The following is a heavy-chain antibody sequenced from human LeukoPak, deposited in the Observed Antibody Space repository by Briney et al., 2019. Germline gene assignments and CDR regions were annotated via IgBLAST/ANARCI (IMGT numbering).Heavy chain of an antibody. CDR3: ARDPRRIYYDSGAFDI. CDR1: GYTFTSYG. V-gene: IGHV1-2*02. J-gene: IGHJ3*02. CDR2: INPNSGGT. Sequence: GASVKVSCKASGYTFTSYGISWVRQAPGQGLEWMGWINPNSGGTNYAQKFQGRVTMTRDTSISTAYMELSRLRSDDTAVYYCARDPRRIYYDSGAFDIWGQGTMVTVSS. D-gene: IGHD3-22*01.